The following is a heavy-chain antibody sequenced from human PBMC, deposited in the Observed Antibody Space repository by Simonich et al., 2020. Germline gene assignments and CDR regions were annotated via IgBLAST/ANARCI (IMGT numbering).Heavy chain of an antibody. CDR1: GGSFSGYY. CDR2: INHSGST. V-gene: IGHV4-34*01. D-gene: IGHD1-1*01. J-gene: IGHJ4*02. CDR3: ARHLQLGPFDY. Sequence: QVQLQQWGAGLLKPSETLSLTCAVYGGSFSGYYWSWIRQPPGKGLEWIGEINHSGSTNYNPSLKRRVTISVDTSKNQFSLKLSSVTAADTAGYYCARHLQLGPFDYWGQGTLVTVSS.